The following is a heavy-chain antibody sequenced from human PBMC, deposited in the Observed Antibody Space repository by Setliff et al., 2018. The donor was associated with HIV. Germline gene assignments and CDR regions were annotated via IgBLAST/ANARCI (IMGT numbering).Heavy chain of an antibody. V-gene: IGHV1-69*13. D-gene: IGHD1-1*01. CDR1: GGTFSRYS. J-gene: IGHJ6*02. Sequence: SVKVSCKASGGTFSRYSITWIRQAPGQGLEWMGGIVPIFGTTEYAQNLKGRVTITADEPTSTAYMELSSLTSADTAVYYCARGYDYLYYGMDVWGQGTTVTVSS. CDR2: IVPIFGTT. CDR3: ARGYDYLYYGMDV.